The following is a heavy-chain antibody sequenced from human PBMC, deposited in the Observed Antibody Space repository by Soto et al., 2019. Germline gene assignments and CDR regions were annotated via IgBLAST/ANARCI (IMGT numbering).Heavy chain of an antibody. V-gene: IGHV4-59*08. D-gene: IGHD3-3*01. J-gene: IGHJ4*02. CDR3: ARHNVGVLRFLEWLDY. CDR1: GGSISSYY. CDR2: IYYSGST. Sequence: SETLSLTCTVSGGSISSYYWSWIRQPPGKGLEWIGYIYYSGSTNYNPSRKSRVTISVDTSKNQFSLKLSSVTAADTAVYYCARHNVGVLRFLEWLDYWGQGTLVTVSS.